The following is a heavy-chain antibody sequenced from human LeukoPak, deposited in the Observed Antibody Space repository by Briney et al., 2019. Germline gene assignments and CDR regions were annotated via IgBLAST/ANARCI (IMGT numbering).Heavy chain of an antibody. Sequence: PSETLSLTCAVSGGSFSGYYWSWIRQPPGKGLEWIGEINHSGSTNYNPSLKSRVTISVDTSKNQFSLKLSSVTAADTAVYYCASTDFWSGYATVSAFDIWGQGTMVTVSS. CDR2: INHSGST. CDR3: ASTDFWSGYATVSAFDI. CDR1: GGSFSGYY. V-gene: IGHV4-34*01. D-gene: IGHD3-3*01. J-gene: IGHJ3*02.